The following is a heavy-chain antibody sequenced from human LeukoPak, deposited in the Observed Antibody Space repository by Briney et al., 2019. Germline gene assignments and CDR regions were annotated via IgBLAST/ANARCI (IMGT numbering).Heavy chain of an antibody. V-gene: IGHV3-23*01. J-gene: IGHJ4*02. CDR3: ASDSSATLGVDY. CDR1: GFTFSSYA. D-gene: IGHD2-2*01. Sequence: GGSLRLSCAASGFTFSSYAMSWVRKAPGQGLEWVSAISGSGGSTYYADSVKGRFTISRDNSKNTLYLQMNSLRAEDTAVYYCASDSSATLGVDYWGQGTLVTVSS. CDR2: ISGSGGST.